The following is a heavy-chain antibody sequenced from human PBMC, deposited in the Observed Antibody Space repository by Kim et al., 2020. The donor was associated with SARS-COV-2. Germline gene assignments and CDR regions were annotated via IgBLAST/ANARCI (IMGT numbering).Heavy chain of an antibody. V-gene: IGHV4-4*02. CDR1: GGSISSSNW. Sequence: SETLSLTCAVSGGSISSSNWWSWVRQPPGKGLEWIGEIYHSGSTNYNPSLKSRVTISVDKSKNQFSLKLSSVTAADTAAYYCAKRDIRNYYGSGSYAGVFDYWGQGTLVTVSS. D-gene: IGHD3-10*01. CDR2: IYHSGST. CDR3: AKRDIRNYYGSGSYAGVFDY. J-gene: IGHJ4*02.